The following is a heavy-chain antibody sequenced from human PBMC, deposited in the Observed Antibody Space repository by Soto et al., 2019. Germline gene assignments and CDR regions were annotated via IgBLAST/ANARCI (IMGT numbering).Heavy chain of an antibody. D-gene: IGHD3-3*01. Sequence: TSETLSLTCTVSGGSISSGGYYWSWIRQHPGKGLEWIGYIYYSGSTYYNPSLKSRVTISVDTSKNQFSRKLSSVTAADRAVYYCARDIGPDKESYHFWSGDYTYYYYGMDVWGQGTTVTVSS. V-gene: IGHV4-31*03. CDR1: GGSISSGGYY. CDR2: IYYSGST. J-gene: IGHJ6*02. CDR3: ARDIGPDKESYHFWSGDYTYYYYGMDV.